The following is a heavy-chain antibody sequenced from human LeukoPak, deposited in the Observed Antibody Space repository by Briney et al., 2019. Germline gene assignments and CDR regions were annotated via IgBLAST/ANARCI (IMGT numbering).Heavy chain of an antibody. V-gene: IGHV5-51*01. CDR1: GYSFTSYW. J-gene: IGHJ3*02. CDR3: ARGSGSWYSRDAFDI. D-gene: IGHD6-13*01. Sequence: GESLKISCKGSGYSFTSYWIGWVRQMPGKGLEWMGIIYPGDSDTRYSPSFQGQVTISADKSISTAYLQWSSLKASDTAMYYCARGSGSWYSRDAFDIWGQGTMVTVSS. CDR2: IYPGDSDT.